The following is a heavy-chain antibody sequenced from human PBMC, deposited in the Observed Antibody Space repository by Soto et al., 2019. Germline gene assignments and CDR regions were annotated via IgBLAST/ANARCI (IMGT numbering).Heavy chain of an antibody. CDR1: GFTFSTYA. CDR3: AHPRGYGVFDAYDI. CDR2: ISGSGDST. D-gene: IGHD4-17*01. V-gene: IGHV3-23*01. Sequence: GGSLRLSCAASGFTFSTYAMSWVRQAPGKGLEWVSAISGSGDSTYSADSVRGRFTISRDNSINTLYLQMNNLGNEDTAVYYCAHPRGYGVFDAYDIWGQGTMVTVSS. J-gene: IGHJ3*02.